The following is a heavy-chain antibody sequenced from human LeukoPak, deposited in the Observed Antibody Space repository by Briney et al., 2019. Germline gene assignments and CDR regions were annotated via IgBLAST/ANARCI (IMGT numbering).Heavy chain of an antibody. D-gene: IGHD3-10*02. CDR3: AELGITMIGGV. CDR1: GFTFTSFG. Sequence: GGTLRLSCAASGFTFTSFGMSWVRQAPGRGLEWVSYISSSGSTIYYADSVKGRFTISRDNAKNSLYLQMNSLRAEDTAVYYCAELGITMIGGVWGKGTTVTISS. CDR2: ISSSGSTI. J-gene: IGHJ6*04. V-gene: IGHV3-48*04.